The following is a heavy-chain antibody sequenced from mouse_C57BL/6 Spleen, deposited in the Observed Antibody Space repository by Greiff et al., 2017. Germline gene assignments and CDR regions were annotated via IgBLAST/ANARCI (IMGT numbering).Heavy chain of an antibody. J-gene: IGHJ1*03. V-gene: IGHV1-50*01. CDR3: ARSIYYYGSRYFDV. CDR1: GYTFTSYW. Sequence: QVQLQQPGAELVKPGASVKLSCKASGYTFTSYWMQWVKQRPGQGLEWIGEIDPSDSYTNYNQKFKGKATLTVDTSSSTAYMQLSSLTSEDSAVYYCARSIYYYGSRYFDVWGTGTTVTVSS. D-gene: IGHD1-1*01. CDR2: IDPSDSYT.